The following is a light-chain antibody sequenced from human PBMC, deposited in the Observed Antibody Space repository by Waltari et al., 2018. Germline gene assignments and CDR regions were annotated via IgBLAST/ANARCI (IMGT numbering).Light chain of an antibody. Sequence: EIVLTQSPATLSLSPGERATLSCRASQSINTYLAWYQQKPGQAPRLLIYDAANRPTAIPARWSGSGSGTDFTLIISSLEPEYYAGDYCQQRGIRPPITFGQGTRLEMK. V-gene: IGKV3-11*01. CDR2: DAA. J-gene: IGKJ5*01. CDR1: QSINTY. CDR3: QQRGIRPPIT.